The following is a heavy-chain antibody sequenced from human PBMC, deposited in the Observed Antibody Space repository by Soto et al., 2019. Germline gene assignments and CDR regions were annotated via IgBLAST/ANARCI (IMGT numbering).Heavy chain of an antibody. CDR1: GFTFSSYW. Sequence: GGSLRLSCAASGFTFSSYWMHWVRQAPGKGLVWVSRINSDGSSTSYADSVKGRFTISRDNAKNTLYLQMNSLRAEDTAVYYCARGYLVGATWETYYYYYGMDVWGQGTTVTVS. V-gene: IGHV3-74*01. CDR2: INSDGSST. CDR3: ARGYLVGATWETYYYYYGMDV. J-gene: IGHJ6*02. D-gene: IGHD1-26*01.